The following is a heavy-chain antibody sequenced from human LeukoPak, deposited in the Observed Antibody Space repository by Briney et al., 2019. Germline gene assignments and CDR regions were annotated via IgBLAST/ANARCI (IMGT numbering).Heavy chain of an antibody. V-gene: IGHV3-30-3*01. CDR2: VSHDGSIK. CDR1: GFTFTTYP. CDR3: ARGVGRSSWYFDY. D-gene: IGHD6-13*01. J-gene: IGHJ4*02. Sequence: GGSLRLSCAASGFTFTTYPMHWVRQAPGKGLEWVAVVSHDGSIKDYVDSVKGRFTISRDNSKNTFYLQMNSLRVGDTAVYYCARGVGRSSWYFDYWGQGTVVTVSS.